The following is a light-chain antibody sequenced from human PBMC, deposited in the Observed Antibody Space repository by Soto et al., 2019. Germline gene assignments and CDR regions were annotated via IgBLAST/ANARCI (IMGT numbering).Light chain of an antibody. CDR1: RSLSSSY. Sequence: EIVLTQSPDTVSLSPGERATLSCRASRSLSSSYLAWYQQKPGQAPRLLIYAASSMSTGIPDRFSGSKSGTDFTLTISRLEPEDSAVYYCQQYGSSPPYTLGQGTKLEIK. CDR2: AAS. CDR3: QQYGSSPPYT. V-gene: IGKV3-20*01. J-gene: IGKJ2*01.